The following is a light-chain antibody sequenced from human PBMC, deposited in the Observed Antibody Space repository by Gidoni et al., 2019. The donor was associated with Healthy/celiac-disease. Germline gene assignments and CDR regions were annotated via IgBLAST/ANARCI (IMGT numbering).Light chain of an antibody. CDR1: QRVSSN. J-gene: IGKJ2*01. CDR2: DAA. CDR3: QQYNNWPPYT. V-gene: IGKV3-15*01. Sequence: EIVMTQSPATLSVSPGERATLSCRASQRVSSNLAWSQQNPGKAPRHLIYDAASRATSTPARFSGSGSGTEFTLTISSLQSEDFAVYHCQQYNNWPPYTFGQGTKLEIK.